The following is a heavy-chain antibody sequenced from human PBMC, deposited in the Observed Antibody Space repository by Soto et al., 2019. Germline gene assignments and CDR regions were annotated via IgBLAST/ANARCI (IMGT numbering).Heavy chain of an antibody. D-gene: IGHD5-18*01. V-gene: IGHV1-69*01. J-gene: IGHJ4*02. CDR1: GGIFSSNA. CDR2: ILPIFDTT. CDR3: ATGGRGYSSAPRFYFEY. Sequence: QVQLVQSGAEVKKPGSSGKFPGQASGGIFSSNAISGVRQAPEQGLEWMGGILPIFDTTHYAQKFQGRVTITADESTSTAYMELSSLKSEDTALYYCATGGRGYSSAPRFYFEYWGQGTLVTVSS.